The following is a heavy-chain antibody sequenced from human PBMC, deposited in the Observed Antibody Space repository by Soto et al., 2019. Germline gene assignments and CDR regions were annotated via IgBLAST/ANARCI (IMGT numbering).Heavy chain of an antibody. D-gene: IGHD1-7*01. Sequence: PLQILSFTYTVSGGSINNYDWSWIGQAPGGGLEWIGCSYYSGNTNYTPSLRSRFNISIGASKTPFSLRLRSVTAADTAVYYCARRQDWNYLFDNWAPGLLVT. V-gene: IGHV4-59*01. CDR1: GGSINNYD. CDR2: SYYSGNT. CDR3: ARRQDWNYLFDN. J-gene: IGHJ4*02.